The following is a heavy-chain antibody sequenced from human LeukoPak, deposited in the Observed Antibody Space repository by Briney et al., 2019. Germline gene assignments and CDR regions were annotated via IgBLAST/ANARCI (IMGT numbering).Heavy chain of an antibody. D-gene: IGHD2-21*01. J-gene: IGHJ4*02. V-gene: IGHV3-21*01. CDR3: ARGDCGGDCQHPSDFDY. CDR2: ISSSSFYI. CDR1: GFTFSNYN. Sequence: PGGSLRLSCTASGFTFSNYNMNWVRQAPGKGLEWVSSISSSSFYIYYADSVKGRFTISRDNAKNSLYLQMNSLRADDTAVYYCARGDCGGDCQHPSDFDYWGQGTLVTVSS.